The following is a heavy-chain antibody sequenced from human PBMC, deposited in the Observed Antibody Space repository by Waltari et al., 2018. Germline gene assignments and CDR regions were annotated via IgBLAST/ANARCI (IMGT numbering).Heavy chain of an antibody. V-gene: IGHV1-69*01. CDR1: GGTFSSYA. CDR2: IIPIFGTA. D-gene: IGHD2-2*01. CDR3: ARDRNIVVVPAADWFDP. J-gene: IGHJ5*02. Sequence: EVKKPGSSVKVSCKASGGTFSSYAISWVRQAPGQGLEWMGGIIPIFGTANYAQKFQGRVTITADESTSTAYMELSSLRSEDTAVYYCARDRNIVVVPAADWFDPWGQGTLVTVSS.